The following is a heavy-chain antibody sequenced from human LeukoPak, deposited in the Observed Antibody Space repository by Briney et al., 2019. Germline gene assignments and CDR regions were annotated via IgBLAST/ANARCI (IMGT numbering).Heavy chain of an antibody. V-gene: IGHV3-30*02. J-gene: IGHJ5*02. Sequence: GGSLRLSCAASGFTVSSYGMHWVRQAPGKGLEWVAFTRFDGNFKYYADSVKGRFTISRDNSKNTVFLQMNSLRPEDTAVYYCAKGGFRGQIWFDPWGQGTLVTVSS. D-gene: IGHD3-22*01. CDR1: GFTVSSYG. CDR2: TRFDGNFK. CDR3: AKGGFRGQIWFDP.